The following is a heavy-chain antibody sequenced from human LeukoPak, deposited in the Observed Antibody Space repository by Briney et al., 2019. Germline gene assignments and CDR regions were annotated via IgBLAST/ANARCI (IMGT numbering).Heavy chain of an antibody. Sequence: GGSLRLSRAASGFTVSSNYMSWVRQAPGKGLEWVSVIYSGGSTYYADSVKGRFTISRDNSKNTLYLQMNSLRAEDTAVYYCARESVAPSKYYYDSSGYYLDYWGQGTLVTVSS. V-gene: IGHV3-53*01. CDR1: GFTVSSNY. CDR3: ARESVAPSKYYYDSSGYYLDY. J-gene: IGHJ4*02. CDR2: IYSGGST. D-gene: IGHD3-22*01.